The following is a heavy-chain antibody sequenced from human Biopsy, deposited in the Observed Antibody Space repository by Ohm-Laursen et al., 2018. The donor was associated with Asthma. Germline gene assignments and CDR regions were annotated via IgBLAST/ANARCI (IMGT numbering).Heavy chain of an antibody. V-gene: IGHV3-30*03. CDR1: GFTFSNCV. CDR2: ISNDGKNE. D-gene: IGHD3-9*01. J-gene: IGHJ6*02. CDR3: AREPIKATYFYGMDV. Sequence: SLRLSCTASGFTFSNCVMSWVRQAPGKGLEWVAVISNDGKNEYYGDSVKGRFTISRDKSKSTLYLQLSSLRAEDTAVYFCAREPIKATYFYGMDVWGQGTTVTVSS.